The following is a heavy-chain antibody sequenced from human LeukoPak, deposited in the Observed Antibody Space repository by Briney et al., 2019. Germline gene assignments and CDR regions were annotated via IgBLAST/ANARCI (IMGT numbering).Heavy chain of an antibody. V-gene: IGHV4-30-2*01. CDR3: AGGGDKIDY. CDR2: IYHSGST. CDR1: GGSIISGGYS. D-gene: IGHD4-23*01. J-gene: IGHJ4*02. Sequence: SETLSLTCAVSGGSIISGGYSRSWIRQPPGKGLEWIGYIYHSGSTYYNPSLKSRVTISVDRSKNQFSLKLSSVTAADTAVYYCAGGGDKIDYWGQGTLVTVSS.